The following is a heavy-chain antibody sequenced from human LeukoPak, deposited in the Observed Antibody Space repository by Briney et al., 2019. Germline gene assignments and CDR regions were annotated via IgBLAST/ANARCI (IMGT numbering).Heavy chain of an antibody. CDR1: GFTFSSYG. V-gene: IGHV3-30*02. D-gene: IGHD3-22*01. J-gene: IGHJ3*02. CDR3: ARDAAYYYDSSGYYFDI. CDR2: IRYDGSNK. Sequence: GGSLRLSCAASGFTFSSYGMHWVRQAPGKGLEWVAFIRYDGSNKYYADSVKGRFTISRDNSKNTLYLQMNSLRAEDTAVYYCARDAAYYYDSSGYYFDIWGQGTMVTVSS.